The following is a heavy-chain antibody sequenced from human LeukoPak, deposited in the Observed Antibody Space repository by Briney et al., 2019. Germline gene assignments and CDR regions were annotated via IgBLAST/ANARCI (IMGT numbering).Heavy chain of an antibody. J-gene: IGHJ5*02. V-gene: IGHV4-34*01. CDR2: INHSGST. D-gene: IGHD6-13*01. Sequence: SETLSLTCAVYGGPFSGYYWSWIRQPPGKGLEWIGEINHSGSTNYNPSLKSRVTISVDTSKNQFSLKLSSVTAADTAVYYCARDLWIAAAGRTNNWFDPWGQGTLVTVSS. CDR1: GGPFSGYY. CDR3: ARDLWIAAAGRTNNWFDP.